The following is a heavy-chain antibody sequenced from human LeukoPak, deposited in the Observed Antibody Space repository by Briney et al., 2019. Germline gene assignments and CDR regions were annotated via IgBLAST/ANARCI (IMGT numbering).Heavy chain of an antibody. CDR3: ARARSITMIVVPFY. D-gene: IGHD3-22*01. CDR2: INPNSGGT. V-gene: IGHV1-2*02. J-gene: IGHJ4*02. CDR1: GYTFTSYD. Sequence: ASVKVSCKASGYTFTSYDINWVRQATGQGLEWMGWINPNSGGTNYAQKFQGRVTMTRDTSISTAYMELSRLRSDDTAVYYCARARSITMIVVPFYWGQGTLVTVSS.